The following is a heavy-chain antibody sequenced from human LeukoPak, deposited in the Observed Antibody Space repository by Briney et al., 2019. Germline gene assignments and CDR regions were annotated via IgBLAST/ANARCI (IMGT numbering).Heavy chain of an antibody. CDR1: GFTFNNYN. CDR2: ITSRGTYI. D-gene: IGHD3-10*02. Sequence: GGSLRLSCAASGFTFNNYNMNWVRRAPGKALEWVSSITSRGTYIFYADSVKGRFTISRDNAKNSLYLQMNSLRAEDTAVYYCAELGITMIGGVWGKGTTVTISS. CDR3: AELGITMIGGV. V-gene: IGHV3-21*01. J-gene: IGHJ6*04.